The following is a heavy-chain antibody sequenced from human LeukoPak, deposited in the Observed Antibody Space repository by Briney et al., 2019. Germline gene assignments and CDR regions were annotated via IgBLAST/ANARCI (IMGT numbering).Heavy chain of an antibody. Sequence: PETLSLTCTVSGGSISSYYWSWIRQPPGKGLERIGYIYYSGSTNYNPSLKSRVTISVDTSKNQFSLKLSSVTAADTAVYYCARASYGLYYYYYMDVWGKGTTVTVSS. V-gene: IGHV4-59*01. J-gene: IGHJ6*03. D-gene: IGHD3-16*01. CDR2: IYYSGST. CDR1: GGSISSYY. CDR3: ARASYGLYYYYYMDV.